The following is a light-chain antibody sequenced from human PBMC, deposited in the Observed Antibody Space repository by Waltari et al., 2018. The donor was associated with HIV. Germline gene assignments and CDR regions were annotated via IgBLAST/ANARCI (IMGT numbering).Light chain of an antibody. CDR3: QTWDSDNYL. CDR1: NLGAKY. CDR2: QDH. J-gene: IGLJ1*01. V-gene: IGLV3-1*01. Sequence: SYDLTQPPSVSVSPGQTTSITCSGANLGAKYVCWYQQKPGQSPIMIIYQDHKRPSGIPERFSGSNSGTTATLTITGTQAVDEADYYCQTWDSDNYLFGPGTKVTVL.